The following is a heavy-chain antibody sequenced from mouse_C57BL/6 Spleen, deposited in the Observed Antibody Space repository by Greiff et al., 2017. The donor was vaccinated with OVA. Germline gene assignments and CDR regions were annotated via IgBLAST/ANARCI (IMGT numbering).Heavy chain of an antibody. CDR3: ARHEGIITTVDWYFDV. V-gene: IGHV1-62-2*01. CDR2: FYPGSGSI. J-gene: IGHJ1*03. D-gene: IGHD1-1*01. Sequence: QVQLKESGAELVKPGASVKLSCKASGYTFTEYTIHWVKQRSGQGLEWIGWFYPGSGSIKYNEKFKDKATLTADKSSSTVYMELSRLTSEDSAVYVCARHEGIITTVDWYFDVWGTGTTVTVSS. CDR1: GYTFTEYT.